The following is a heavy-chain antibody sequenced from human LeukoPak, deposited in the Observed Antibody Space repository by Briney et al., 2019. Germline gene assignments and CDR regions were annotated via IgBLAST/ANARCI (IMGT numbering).Heavy chain of an antibody. Sequence: GGSLRLSCAASGWTFSSYAMSWVRQAPGKGLEWVSIISASGGSTYYADSVKGRFTISRDKSKNYLQMNSLRGDDTAIYYCARDVRVGEYYGSGSYFDYWGQGTLVTVSS. V-gene: IGHV3-23*01. D-gene: IGHD3-10*01. CDR1: GWTFSSYA. CDR3: ARDVRVGEYYGSGSYFDY. J-gene: IGHJ4*02. CDR2: ISASGGST.